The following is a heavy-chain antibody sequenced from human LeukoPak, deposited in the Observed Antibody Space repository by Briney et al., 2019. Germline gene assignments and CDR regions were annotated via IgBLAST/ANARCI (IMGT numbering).Heavy chain of an antibody. CDR2: INPNSGGT. J-gene: IGHJ5*01. CDR3: TKGGGSESHIHGFDS. Sequence: GASVKVSCTASGYTFTGYYMHWVRQAPGQGLEWMGWINPNSGGTNYAQKFQGRVTMTRDTSISTAYMELSRLRSDDTAVYYCTKGGGSESHIHGFDSWDQGTLVIVSS. CDR1: GYTFTGYY. V-gene: IGHV1-2*02. D-gene: IGHD3-16*01.